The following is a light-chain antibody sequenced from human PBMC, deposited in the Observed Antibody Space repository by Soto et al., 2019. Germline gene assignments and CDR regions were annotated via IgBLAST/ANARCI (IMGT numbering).Light chain of an antibody. CDR1: SSDVGSYNY. CDR2: EVS. J-gene: IGLJ1*01. V-gene: IGLV2-14*01. Sequence: QSVLTQPASVSGSPGQSITISCTGTSSDVGSYNYVSWYQQHPGKAPKLMIYEVSNRPSGVSNRFSGSKSGNTASLTISGLQAEDGADYYCSSYTSSSTRVFGTGTKVTVL. CDR3: SSYTSSSTRV.